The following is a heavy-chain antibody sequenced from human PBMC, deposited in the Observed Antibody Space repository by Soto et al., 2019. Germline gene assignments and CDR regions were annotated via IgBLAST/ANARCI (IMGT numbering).Heavy chain of an antibody. D-gene: IGHD3-10*02. CDR1: GYTFTNFW. CDR2: IDPSDSFT. Sequence: PGESLKISCEASGYTFTNFWISWGRQLPGKGLEWMGRIDPSDSFTNYSPSFQGHVTISTDESFSTAYPQWSSLKVSDSAMYYCARTHVRRAIIDYWGQGALVTVSS. J-gene: IGHJ4*02. V-gene: IGHV5-10-1*01. CDR3: ARTHVRRAIIDY.